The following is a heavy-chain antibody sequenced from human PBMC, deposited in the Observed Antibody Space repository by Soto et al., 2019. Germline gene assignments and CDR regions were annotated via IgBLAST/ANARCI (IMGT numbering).Heavy chain of an antibody. D-gene: IGHD6-19*01. J-gene: IGHJ4*02. V-gene: IGHV1-2*02. CDR2: TNPNSGGT. Sequence: ASVKVSCKASGYTFTGYYMHWVRQAPGQGLEWMGWTNPNSGGTNYAQKFQGRVTMTRDTSISTAYMELSRLRSDDTAVYYCARLPLAGIAVAGNIDYWGQGTLVTVSS. CDR3: ARLPLAGIAVAGNIDY. CDR1: GYTFTGYY.